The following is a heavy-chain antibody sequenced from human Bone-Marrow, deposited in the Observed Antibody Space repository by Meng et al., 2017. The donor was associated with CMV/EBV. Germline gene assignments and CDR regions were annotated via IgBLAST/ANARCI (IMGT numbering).Heavy chain of an antibody. D-gene: IGHD1-26*01. CDR3: ARVGGSYYALDY. V-gene: IGHV3-30-3*01. CDR1: GFTFSSYA. J-gene: IGHJ4*02. CDR2: ISYDGSNK. Sequence: LPLTCAASGFTFSSYAMHWVRQAPGKGLEWVAVISYDGSNKYYADSVKGRFTISRDNSKNTLYLQMNSLRAEDTAVYYCARVGGSYYALDYWGQGTLVTVSS.